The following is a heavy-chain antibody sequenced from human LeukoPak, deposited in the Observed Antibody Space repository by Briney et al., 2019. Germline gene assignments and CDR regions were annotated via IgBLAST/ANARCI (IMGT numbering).Heavy chain of an antibody. D-gene: IGHD5-24*01. J-gene: IGHJ3*02. Sequence: PSETLSLTCTVSGGSISSSNYYWGWIRQPPGKGREWIVSIHYSRVTYSNPSLTSRVTLSVETSKTQFSLKLTSVTAADTAVYYCAKPIEMATIKDAFDIWGPGTMVTVSS. CDR1: GGSISSSNYY. CDR3: AKPIEMATIKDAFDI. V-gene: IGHV4-39*01. CDR2: IHYSRVT.